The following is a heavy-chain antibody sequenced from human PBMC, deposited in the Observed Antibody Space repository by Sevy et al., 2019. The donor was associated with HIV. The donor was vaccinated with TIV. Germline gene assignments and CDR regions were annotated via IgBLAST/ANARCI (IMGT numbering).Heavy chain of an antibody. V-gene: IGHV3-30*02. Sequence: GGSLRLSCAASGFSFSSYGMHCVRQAPGKGLEWMSYIQYDGSNKDYADSVKGRFTISRDNSKNTLYLQMNSLRVEDTAVFYCVKEGGGGGGDHWGQGTLVTVSS. CDR3: VKEGGGGGGDH. CDR1: GFSFSSYG. D-gene: IGHD3-10*01. J-gene: IGHJ4*02. CDR2: IQYDGSNK.